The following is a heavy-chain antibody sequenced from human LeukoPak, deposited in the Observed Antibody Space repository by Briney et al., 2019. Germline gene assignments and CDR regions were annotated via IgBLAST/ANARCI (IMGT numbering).Heavy chain of an antibody. CDR2: ISARGGVT. V-gene: IGHV3-23*01. CDR3: ARDSMGGWTPPEFDY. Sequence: PGGSLRLSCAASGLTFSSYSMSWIRQAPGKGLEWVSAISARGGVTYYADSVKGRFTLSRDNSKNTLYLQMNSLRAEDTAVYYCARDSMGGWTPPEFDYWGQGTLVTVSS. J-gene: IGHJ4*02. CDR1: GLTFSSYS. D-gene: IGHD6-19*01.